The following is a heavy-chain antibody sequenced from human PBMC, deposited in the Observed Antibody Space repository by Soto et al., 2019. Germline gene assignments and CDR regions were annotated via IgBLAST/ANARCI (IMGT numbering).Heavy chain of an antibody. CDR3: ARDRGEGYYDSSGLFDY. Sequence: GGSLRLSCAASGFTFSSYWMHWVRQAPGKGLVWVSRINSDGSSTSYADSVKGRFTISRDNAKNTLYLQMNSLRAEDTAVYYCARDRGEGYYDSSGLFDYWGQGTLVTVSS. V-gene: IGHV3-74*01. CDR2: INSDGSST. J-gene: IGHJ4*02. D-gene: IGHD3-22*01. CDR1: GFTFSSYW.